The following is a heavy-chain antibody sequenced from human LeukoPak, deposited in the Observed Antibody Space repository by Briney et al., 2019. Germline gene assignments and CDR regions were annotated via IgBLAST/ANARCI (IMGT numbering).Heavy chain of an antibody. V-gene: IGHV3-7*01. J-gene: IGHJ4*02. CDR3: ASESTVTLTGY. D-gene: IGHD4-11*01. Sequence: GGSLRLSCAASGFSVSSNHMSWVRQAPGKGLEWVANIKQDGSEKYYVDSVKGRFTISRDNAKNSLYLQMNSLRAEDTAVYYCASESTVTLTGYWGQGTLVTVSS. CDR2: IKQDGSEK. CDR1: GFSVSSNH.